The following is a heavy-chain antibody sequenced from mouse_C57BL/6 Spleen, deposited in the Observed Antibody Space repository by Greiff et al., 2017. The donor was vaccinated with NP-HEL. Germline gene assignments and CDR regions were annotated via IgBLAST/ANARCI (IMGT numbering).Heavy chain of an antibody. J-gene: IGHJ4*01. CDR1: GFTFSSYA. CDR3: ARRRRGGLYAMDY. Sequence: EVQGVESGGGLVKPGGSLKLSCAASGFTFSSYAMSWVRQTPEKRLEWVATISDGGSYTYYPDNVKGRFTISRDNAKNNLYLQMSHLKSEDTAMYYCARRRRGGLYAMDYWGQGTSVTVSS. V-gene: IGHV5-4*01. CDR2: ISDGGSYT. D-gene: IGHD2-12*01.